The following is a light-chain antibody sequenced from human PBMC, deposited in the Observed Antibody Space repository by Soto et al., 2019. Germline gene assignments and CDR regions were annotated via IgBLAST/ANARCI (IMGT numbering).Light chain of an antibody. J-gene: IGKJ1*01. CDR2: GEY. Sequence: EIVWRQSLGTLSLSPGEGSTLSGRVSQSVSSSYLAWYQQKPGQAPRLLIYGEYSRATGIPARFSGSGSGTDFTLTISRMEPEEFAVYYCQRYGSSTWTGRHRTKLDIK. CDR3: QRYGSSTWT. V-gene: IGKV3-20*01. CDR1: QSVSSSY.